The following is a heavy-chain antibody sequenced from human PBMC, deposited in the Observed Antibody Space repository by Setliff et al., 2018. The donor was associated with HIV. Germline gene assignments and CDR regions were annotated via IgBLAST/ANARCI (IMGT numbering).Heavy chain of an antibody. CDR1: GYSISSSNW. J-gene: IGHJ3*02. CDR3: ARISNGFEPNAFDT. CDR2: INHNELT. D-gene: IGHD3-22*01. Sequence: PSETLSLTCVVSGYSISSSNWWGWIRQPPGKGLEWIGYINHNELTYYNPSLKSRISMSVDTSKKQLSLKLSSVTAVDTAVYFCARISNGFEPNAFDTWGLGTMVTVSS. V-gene: IGHV4-28*01.